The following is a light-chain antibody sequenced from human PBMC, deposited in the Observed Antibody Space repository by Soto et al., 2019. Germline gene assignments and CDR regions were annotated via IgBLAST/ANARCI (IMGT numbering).Light chain of an antibody. V-gene: IGKV1-33*01. CDR3: QQYESLPLT. CDR1: QSISSN. CDR2: DAS. J-gene: IGKJ5*01. Sequence: DIQMTQSPSSLSTFVGDRVTITCRASQSISSNLNWYQQKPGKAPKLLIYDASDLETGVPSRFSGSGSGTGFTFTISSLQPEDFATYYCQQYESLPLTFGQGTRLEIK.